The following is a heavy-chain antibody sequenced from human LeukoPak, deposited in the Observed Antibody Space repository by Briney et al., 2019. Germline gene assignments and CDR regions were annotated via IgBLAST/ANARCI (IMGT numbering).Heavy chain of an antibody. D-gene: IGHD1-26*01. J-gene: IGHJ4*02. CDR3: AMGRWELYQFDY. CDR2: ISAYNGNT. V-gene: IGHV1-18*01. Sequence: ASVKVSCKASGYTFTSYGISWVRQAPGQGREWMGWISAYNGNTNYAQKLQGRVTMTTDTSTSTAYMEPRSLRSGDTAVYYCAMGRWELYQFDYWGQGTLVTVSS. CDR1: GYTFTSYG.